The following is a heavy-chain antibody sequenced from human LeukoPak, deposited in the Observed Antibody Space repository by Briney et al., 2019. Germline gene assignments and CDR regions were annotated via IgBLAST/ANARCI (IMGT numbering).Heavy chain of an antibody. D-gene: IGHD2-15*01. CDR1: GYTLTELS. J-gene: IGHJ4*02. V-gene: IGHV1-24*01. CDR2: FDPEDGET. CDR3: ASFPGDCSGGSCYRRTGYFDY. Sequence: GASVTVSCKVSGYTLTELSMNWVRQAPGKGLEWMGGFDPEDGETIYAQKFQGRVTMTEDTSTDTAYMELSSLRSEDTAVYYCASFPGDCSGGSCYRRTGYFDYWGQGTLVTVSS.